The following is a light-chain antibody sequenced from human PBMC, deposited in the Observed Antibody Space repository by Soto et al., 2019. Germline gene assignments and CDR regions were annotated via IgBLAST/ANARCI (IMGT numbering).Light chain of an antibody. J-gene: IGKJ5*01. Sequence: EIVMTQSPATLSVSPGERATLSCRASQSVNINYLAWYQQKPGQAPRLLIYGASTRATGIPARFSGSGSGTEFTLTISSLQSEDFAVYYCQQYNNWPPGPFGQGTRLEIK. CDR3: QQYNNWPPGP. CDR2: GAS. CDR1: QSVNIN. V-gene: IGKV3-15*01.